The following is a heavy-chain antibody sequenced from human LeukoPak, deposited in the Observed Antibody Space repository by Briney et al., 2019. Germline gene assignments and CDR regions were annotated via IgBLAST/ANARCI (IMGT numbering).Heavy chain of an antibody. Sequence: GGSLRLSCAASGFTFSDYYMSWIRQAPGKGLAWVSYVSSSGSTIYYADSVKGRFTISGDNAKNSLYLQMNSLRAEDTAVYYCAREWHYDFWSGYYTVYYGMDVWGQGTTVTVSS. CDR3: AREWHYDFWSGYYTVYYGMDV. V-gene: IGHV3-11*01. CDR2: VSSSGSTI. D-gene: IGHD3-3*01. J-gene: IGHJ6*02. CDR1: GFTFSDYY.